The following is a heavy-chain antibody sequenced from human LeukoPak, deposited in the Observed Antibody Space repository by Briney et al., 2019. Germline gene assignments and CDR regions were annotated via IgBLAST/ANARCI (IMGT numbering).Heavy chain of an antibody. D-gene: IGHD3-3*01. CDR1: GFAFSGYA. CDR3: ARVGSGNYYYYYYMDV. V-gene: IGHV3-7*01. J-gene: IGHJ6*03. Sequence: GGSLRLSCEASGFAFSGYAMSWVRQAPGKGLEWVANIKQDGSEKYYVDSVKGRFTISRDNAKNSLYLQMNSLRAEDTAVYYCARVGSGNYYYYYYMDVWGKGTTVTVSS. CDR2: IKQDGSEK.